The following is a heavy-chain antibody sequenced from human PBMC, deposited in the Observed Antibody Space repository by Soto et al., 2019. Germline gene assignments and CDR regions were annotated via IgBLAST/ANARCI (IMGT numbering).Heavy chain of an antibody. V-gene: IGHV4-34*01. J-gene: IGHJ5*02. CDR2: INHSGST. D-gene: IGHD6-13*01. Sequence: SEILSLTCAVYGGSFSGYYWSWIRQPPGKGLEWIGEINHSGSTNYNPSLKSRVTISVDTSKNQFSLKLSSVTAADTAVYYCARVLDAAAAGIAWCDPWGQGTLVTVSS. CDR3: ARVLDAAAAGIAWCDP. CDR1: GGSFSGYY.